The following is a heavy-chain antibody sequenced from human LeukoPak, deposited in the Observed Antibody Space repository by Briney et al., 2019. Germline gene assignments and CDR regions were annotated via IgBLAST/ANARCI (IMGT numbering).Heavy chain of an antibody. CDR1: GGSISSYY. V-gene: IGHV4-4*07. CDR3: ARDHSSSSGYNSDY. Sequence: SETLSLTCTVSGGSISSYYWSWIRQPAGKGLEWIGRIYTSGSTNYNPSLKSRVTMSVDTSKNQFSLKLSSVTAADTAVYYCARDHSSSSGYNSDYWGQGTLVTVSS. CDR2: IYTSGST. D-gene: IGHD3-22*01. J-gene: IGHJ4*02.